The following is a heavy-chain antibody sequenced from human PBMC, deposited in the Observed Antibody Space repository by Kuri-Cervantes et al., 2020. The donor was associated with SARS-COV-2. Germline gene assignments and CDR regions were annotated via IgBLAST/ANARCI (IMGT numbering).Heavy chain of an antibody. Sequence: LRLSCAISGDSVSSNSAAWNWIRQSSSRGLEWLGRTYYRSKWYNDYAVSVKSRITINPDTSKNQFSLQLNSVTPEDTAVYYCARATVGATRENHEFDYWGQGTLVTVSS. CDR2: TYYRSKWYN. J-gene: IGHJ4*02. D-gene: IGHD1-26*01. CDR1: GDSVSSNSAA. CDR3: ARATVGATRENHEFDY. V-gene: IGHV6-1*01.